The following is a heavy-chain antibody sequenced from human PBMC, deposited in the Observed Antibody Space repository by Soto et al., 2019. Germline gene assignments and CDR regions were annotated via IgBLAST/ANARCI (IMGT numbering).Heavy chain of an antibody. V-gene: IGHV5-51*01. J-gene: IGHJ3*02. CDR3: ARRLLTGYYSLEYAFDI. CDR2: IYPGDSDT. CDR1: GYSFTSYW. Sequence: GESLKISCKGSGYSFTSYWIGWVRQMPGKGLEWMGIIYPGDSDTRYSPSFQGQVTISADKSISTAYLQWSSLKASDTAMYYCARRLLTGYYSLEYAFDIWRQGTIDPVS. D-gene: IGHD3-9*01.